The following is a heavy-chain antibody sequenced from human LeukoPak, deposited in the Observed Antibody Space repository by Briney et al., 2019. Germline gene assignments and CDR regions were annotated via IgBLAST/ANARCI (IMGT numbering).Heavy chain of an antibody. CDR3: ARATHYDFWSGYKSGDAFDI. J-gene: IGHJ3*02. CDR2: INHSGST. Sequence: SETLSLTCAVYGGSFSGYYWSWIRQPPGKGLEWIGEINHSGSTNYNPSLKSRVTISVDTSKNQFSLKLSSVTAADTAVYYCARATHYDFWSGYKSGDAFDIWGQGTMVTVSS. D-gene: IGHD3-3*01. V-gene: IGHV4-34*01. CDR1: GGSFSGYY.